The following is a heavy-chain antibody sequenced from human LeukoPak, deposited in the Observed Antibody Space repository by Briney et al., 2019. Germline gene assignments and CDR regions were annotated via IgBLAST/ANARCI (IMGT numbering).Heavy chain of an antibody. CDR1: GFTFSSYG. J-gene: IGHJ4*02. CDR3: AKDKRFSGYYFDY. V-gene: IGHV3-30*18. CDR2: ISYDGSNK. Sequence: GRSLRLSCAASGFTFSSYGMHWVRQAPGEGLEWVAVISYDGSNKYYADSVKGRFTISRDNSKNTLYLQMNSLRAEDTAVYYCAKDKRFSGYYFDYGGQGTLVTVSS. D-gene: IGHD3-22*01.